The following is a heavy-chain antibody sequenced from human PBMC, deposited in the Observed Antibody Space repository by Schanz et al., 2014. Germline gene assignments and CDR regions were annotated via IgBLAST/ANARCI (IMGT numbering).Heavy chain of an antibody. CDR2: ISSGGGST. J-gene: IGHJ4*02. CDR3: ARGVIAAAGGAFDY. CDR1: GFSFTTYA. V-gene: IGHV3-23*01. Sequence: EVQLLESGGGLVQPGGSLRLSCASSGFSFTTYAMSWVRQAPGKALEWVSSISSGGGSTYYADSVKGRFTISRDNSKNTLYLQVNSLRAGDATVYYCARGVIAAAGGAFDYWGQGTLVAVSA. D-gene: IGHD6-13*01.